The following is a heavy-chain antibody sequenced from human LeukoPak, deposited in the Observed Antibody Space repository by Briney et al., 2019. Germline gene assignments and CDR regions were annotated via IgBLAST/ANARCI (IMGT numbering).Heavy chain of an antibody. V-gene: IGHV1-2*02. J-gene: IGHJ4*02. CDR2: INPNSGGT. Sequence: ASVKVSCKAFGYTFTSYAMHWVRQAPGQRLEWMGWINPNSGGTNYAQKFQGRVTMTRDTSISTAYMELSRLRSDDTAVYYCSRGVSNGYFDYWGQGTLVTVSS. CDR3: SRGVSNGYFDY. CDR1: GYTFTSYA. D-gene: IGHD4-11*01.